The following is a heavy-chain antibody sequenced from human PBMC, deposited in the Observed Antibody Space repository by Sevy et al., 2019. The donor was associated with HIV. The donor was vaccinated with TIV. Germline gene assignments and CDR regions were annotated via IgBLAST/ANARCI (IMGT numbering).Heavy chain of an antibody. Sequence: ASVKVSCKGSGYPFTSLGISWVRQAPGQGLEWMGWINTNNGNANYAQKYQGRVTMTRDTSTSTAYMELRSLRSDDTAVYYCAKDRGYCSGGSCYIQVWGQGTLVTVSS. CDR3: AKDRGYCSGGSCYIQV. CDR1: GYPFTSLG. D-gene: IGHD2-15*01. CDR2: INTNNGNA. V-gene: IGHV1-18*01. J-gene: IGHJ1*01.